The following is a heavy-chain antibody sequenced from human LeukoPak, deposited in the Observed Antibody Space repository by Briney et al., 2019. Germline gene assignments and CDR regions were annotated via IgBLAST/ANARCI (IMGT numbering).Heavy chain of an antibody. CDR1: GGTFSSYA. J-gene: IGHJ2*01. CDR2: IIPIFGRA. CDR3: ARMVDIVAPFDL. D-gene: IGHD5-12*01. V-gene: IGHV1-69*13. Sequence: GASVKVSCKASGGTFSSYAISWVRQAPGQGLEWMGGIIPIFGRANYAQKFQGRVTITADESTSTAYMELSSLRSEDTAVYYCARMVDIVAPFDLWGRGTLVTVSS.